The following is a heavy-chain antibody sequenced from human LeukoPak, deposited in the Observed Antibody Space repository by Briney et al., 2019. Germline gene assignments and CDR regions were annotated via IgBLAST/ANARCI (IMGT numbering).Heavy chain of an antibody. CDR1: GYTFTVYY. V-gene: IGHV1-2*02. CDR2: INPNSGGT. D-gene: IGHD5-24*01. Sequence: ASVKVSYKASGYTFTVYYIHWVRQAPGQGREWMGWINPNSGGTNYSQKFQGRVTMTRDTSISTAYMELSRLRSADTAFYYCARDHSVARGAYYFDYWGQGTLVTVSS. CDR3: ARDHSVARGAYYFDY. J-gene: IGHJ4*02.